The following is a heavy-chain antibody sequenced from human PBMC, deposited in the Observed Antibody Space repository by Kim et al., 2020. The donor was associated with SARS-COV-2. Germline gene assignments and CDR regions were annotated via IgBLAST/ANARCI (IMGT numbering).Heavy chain of an antibody. Sequence: GGSLRLSCAASGFTFSDHYMDWVRQAPGKGLEWVGRTRNKANSYTTEYAASVKGRFTISRDDSKNSLYLQMNSLKTEDTAVYYCASAATYYYGSGSYYGGMDVWGQGTTVTVSS. CDR1: GFTFSDHY. CDR2: TRNKANSYTT. CDR3: ASAATYYYGSGSYYGGMDV. D-gene: IGHD3-10*01. V-gene: IGHV3-72*01. J-gene: IGHJ6*02.